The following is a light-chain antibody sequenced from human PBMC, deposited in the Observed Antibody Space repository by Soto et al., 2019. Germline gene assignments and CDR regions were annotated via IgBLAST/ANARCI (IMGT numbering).Light chain of an antibody. Sequence: EIVFTHSPGTLSLSPGERAPLSCRASQSVINNYLPCYQQKPGQAPRLLIYGASNRATGIPDRFSGSGSGTDFTLTISRLEPEDFAVYYCQQYGSSGTFGQGTKVDI. V-gene: IGKV3-20*01. J-gene: IGKJ1*01. CDR2: GAS. CDR3: QQYGSSGT. CDR1: QSVINNY.